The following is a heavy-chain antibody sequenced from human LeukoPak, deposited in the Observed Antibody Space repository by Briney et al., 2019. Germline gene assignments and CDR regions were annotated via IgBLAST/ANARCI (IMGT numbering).Heavy chain of an antibody. J-gene: IGHJ3*02. Sequence: GGSLRLSCAASGFTFSSYAMHWVRQAPGKGLEWVAFIRYDGSNKYYADSVKGRFTISRDNSKNTLYLQMNSLRAEDTAVYYCAKDRSGARDAFDIWGQGTMVTVSS. V-gene: IGHV3-30*02. D-gene: IGHD1-26*01. CDR3: AKDRSGARDAFDI. CDR1: GFTFSSYA. CDR2: IRYDGSNK.